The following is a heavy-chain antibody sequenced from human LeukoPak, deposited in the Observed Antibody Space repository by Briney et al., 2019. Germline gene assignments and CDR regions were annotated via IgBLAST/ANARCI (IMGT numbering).Heavy chain of an antibody. J-gene: IGHJ3*02. V-gene: IGHV3-23*01. Sequence: GGSLRLSCAASGFTFSSYAMSWVRQAPGKGLEWVSSSGDNTRYADSVKGRFTISRDNSKNTLDLQMNGLRAEDTAVYYCAKCSRYYDSSNYYAFDIWGQGTMVTVSS. CDR1: GFTFSSYA. D-gene: IGHD3-22*01. CDR3: AKCSRYYDSSNYYAFDI. CDR2: SGDNT.